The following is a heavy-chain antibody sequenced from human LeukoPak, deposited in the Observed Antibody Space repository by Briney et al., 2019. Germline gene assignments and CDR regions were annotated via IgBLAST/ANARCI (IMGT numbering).Heavy chain of an antibody. J-gene: IGHJ5*02. CDR3: ARHGNADWFDP. D-gene: IGHD4-23*01. CDR2: IYHSGST. V-gene: IGHV4-38-2*01. CDR1: GYSISSGYY. Sequence: KPSETLSLTCAVSGYSISSGYYWGWIRQPPGKGLEWIGSIYHSGSTYYNPSLKSRVPISVDTSKNQFSLKLSSVTAADTAVYYCARHGNADWFDPWGQGTLVTVSS.